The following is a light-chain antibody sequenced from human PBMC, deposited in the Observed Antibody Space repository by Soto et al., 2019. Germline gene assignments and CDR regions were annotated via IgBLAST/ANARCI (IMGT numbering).Light chain of an antibody. CDR1: QDIRDD. V-gene: IGKV1-6*01. CDR3: QQYSDSSGA. J-gene: IGKJ1*01. CDR2: GVS. Sequence: IQVTQAPSSLSASVGDRVTVTCRASQDIRDDLGWYQQKPGKAPKLVIYGVSHLQSGVPSRFSGSGSGTDFTLTISSLQPDDFATYYCQQYSDSSGAFGQGTKVDIK.